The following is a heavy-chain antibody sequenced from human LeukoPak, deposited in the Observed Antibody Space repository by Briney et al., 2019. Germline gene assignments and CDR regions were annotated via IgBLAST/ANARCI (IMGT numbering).Heavy chain of an antibody. J-gene: IGHJ6*02. CDR2: IYESGST. Sequence: PSETLTLTCAVSGGSNKSHYWSWIRQTPGKGLEWIGCIYESGSTYHNPSLKSRVTISVDMSKNQFSLKVSSVTAADTAVYYCARGGSSWSYAMDVWGQGTTVTVSS. V-gene: IGHV4-59*11. CDR3: ARGGSSWSYAMDV. D-gene: IGHD6-13*01. CDR1: GGSNKSHY.